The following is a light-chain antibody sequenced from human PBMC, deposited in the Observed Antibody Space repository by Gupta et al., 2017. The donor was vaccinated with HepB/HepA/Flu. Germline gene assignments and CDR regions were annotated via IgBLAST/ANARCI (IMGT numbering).Light chain of an antibody. CDR3: QVWDRTTDRVV. J-gene: IGLJ2*01. CDR1: DIGSKS. Sequence: SYVLTQPPSVSVAPGKTASITCGGDDIGSKSVHWYQQEQGQAPSLVVYDDTARPSGIPERFSGSNSGNTATLTISRVEAGDEADYHCQVWDRTTDRVVFGGGTKLTVL. V-gene: IGLV3-21*03. CDR2: DDT.